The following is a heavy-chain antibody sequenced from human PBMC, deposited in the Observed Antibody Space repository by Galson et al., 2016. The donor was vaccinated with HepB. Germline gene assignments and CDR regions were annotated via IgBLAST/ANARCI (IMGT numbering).Heavy chain of an antibody. J-gene: IGHJ5*02. CDR2: INGGNDKT. CDR3: ARWYNWNDKRNNWFDP. V-gene: IGHV1-3*01. Sequence: SVKVSCKATGYTFTNYAMHWVRQAPGQRPEWLGWINGGNDKTKYSQNFQGRVTITWDTSANTAYMDLSSLRSEDTAVYYCARWYNWNDKRNNWFDPWGQGTLITVSS. CDR1: GYTFTNYA. D-gene: IGHD1-1*01.